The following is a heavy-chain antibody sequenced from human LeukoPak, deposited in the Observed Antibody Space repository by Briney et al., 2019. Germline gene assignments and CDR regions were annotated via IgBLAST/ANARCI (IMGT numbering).Heavy chain of an antibody. V-gene: IGHV3-23*01. J-gene: IGHJ4*02. Sequence: PGGSLRLSCAASGFTFSSYSMNWVRQAPGKGLEWVSAISGSGGSTYYADSVKGRFTISRDNSKNTLYLQMNSLRAEDTAVYYCAKEKTIVGVVRSDYFDYWGQGTLVTVSS. CDR2: ISGSGGST. CDR3: AKEKTIVGVVRSDYFDY. CDR1: GFTFSSYS. D-gene: IGHD3-3*01.